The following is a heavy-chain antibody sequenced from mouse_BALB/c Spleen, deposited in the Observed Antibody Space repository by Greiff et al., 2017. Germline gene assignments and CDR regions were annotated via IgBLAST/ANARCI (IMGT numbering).Heavy chain of an antibody. V-gene: IGHV1-69*02. CDR3: ARQTGSWFAY. D-gene: IGHD4-1*01. Sequence: QVQLQQPGAELVKPGASVKLSCKASGYTFTSYWMHWVKQRPGQGLEWIGEIDPADSYTNYNQKFKGKATLTVDKSSSTAYMQLSSLTSEDSAVYYCARQTGSWFAYWGQGTLVTVYA. CDR2: IDPADSYT. J-gene: IGHJ3*01. CDR1: GYTFTSYW.